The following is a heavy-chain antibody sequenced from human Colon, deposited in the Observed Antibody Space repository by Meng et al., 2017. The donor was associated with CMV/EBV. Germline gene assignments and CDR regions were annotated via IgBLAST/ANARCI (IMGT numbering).Heavy chain of an antibody. J-gene: IGHJ4*02. V-gene: IGHV3-9*01. CDR2: MSWNGQNI. D-gene: IGHD2-15*01. CDR1: GFTFDGFA. CDR3: AKGYCSSGSCYSIDN. Sequence: GGSLRLSCAGSGFTFDGFAMHWVRQAPGKGLEWVAGMSWNGQNIIYADSVKGRFTISRDNAKKSLYLQMDNLRVDDTAFYYCAKGYCSSGSCYSIDNWGQGTPVTVSS.